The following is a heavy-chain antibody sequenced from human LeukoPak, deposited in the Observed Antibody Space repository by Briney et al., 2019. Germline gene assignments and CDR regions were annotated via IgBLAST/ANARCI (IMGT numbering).Heavy chain of an antibody. J-gene: IGHJ5*02. V-gene: IGHV1-46*01. CDR1: GYTFTNYY. Sequence: ASVKVSCKASGYTFTNYYMHWVRQAPGQGLEWMGIINPSGGSTTYAQKFQGRVSMTRDTSTSTFYMELSSLRSEDTAVYYCARHPSNYYDSSGYFGCSDPWGQGTLVTVSS. CDR3: ARHPSNYYDSSGYFGCSDP. CDR2: INPSGGST. D-gene: IGHD3-22*01.